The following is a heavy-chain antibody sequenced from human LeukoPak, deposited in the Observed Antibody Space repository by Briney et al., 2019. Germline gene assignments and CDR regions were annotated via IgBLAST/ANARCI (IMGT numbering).Heavy chain of an antibody. CDR1: GGSISSSSYY. Sequence: SETLSLTCTVSGGSISSSSYYWGWIRQPPGKGLEGIGSIYYSGSTYYNPSLKSRVTISVDTSENQFSLKLSSVTAADTAVYYCARHVNYYDSSGYYLYYFDYWGQGTLVTVSS. J-gene: IGHJ4*02. CDR3: ARHVNYYDSSGYYLYYFDY. V-gene: IGHV4-39*01. D-gene: IGHD3-22*01. CDR2: IYYSGST.